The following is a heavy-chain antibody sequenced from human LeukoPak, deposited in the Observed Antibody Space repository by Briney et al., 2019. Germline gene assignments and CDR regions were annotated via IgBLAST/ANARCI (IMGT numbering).Heavy chain of an antibody. V-gene: IGHV4-34*01. J-gene: IGHJ4*02. Sequence: SETLSLTCAVYGGSFSGYYWSWLRQPPGKGLEWIGEINHSGSTNYNPSLKSRVTISVDTSKNQFSLKLSSVTAADTAVYYCARAHFGYCSSTSCYARGDVDYWGQGTLVTVSS. D-gene: IGHD2-2*03. CDR3: ARAHFGYCSSTSCYARGDVDY. CDR2: INHSGST. CDR1: GGSFSGYY.